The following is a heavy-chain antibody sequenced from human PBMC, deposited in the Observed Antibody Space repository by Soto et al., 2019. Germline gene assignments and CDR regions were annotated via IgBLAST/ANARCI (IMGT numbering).Heavy chain of an antibody. J-gene: IGHJ4*02. CDR3: ARVLHVGVLRWFDY. CDR2: IYYSGST. CDR1: GGSISSYY. D-gene: IGHD1-26*01. V-gene: IGHV4-59*01. Sequence: SETLSLTCTVSGGSISSYYWSWIRQPPGKGLEWIGYIYYSGSTNYNPSLKSRVTISVDTSKNQFSLKLSSVTAADTAVYYCARVLHVGVLRWFDYWGQGTLVTVSS.